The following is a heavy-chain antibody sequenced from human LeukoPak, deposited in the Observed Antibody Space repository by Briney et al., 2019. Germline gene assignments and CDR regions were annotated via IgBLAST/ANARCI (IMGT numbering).Heavy chain of an antibody. CDR1: GFTFGDYA. Sequence: GGSLSLSCTASGFTFGDYAMSWVRQAPGKGLEWVGFIRSKTYGGTTEYAASVKGRFTISRDDSKSIAYLQMNSLKTDDTALHYCIEGSSGPYDYWGQGILVTVSS. CDR2: IRSKTYGGTT. J-gene: IGHJ4*02. CDR3: IEGSSGPYDY. D-gene: IGHD3-22*01. V-gene: IGHV3-49*04.